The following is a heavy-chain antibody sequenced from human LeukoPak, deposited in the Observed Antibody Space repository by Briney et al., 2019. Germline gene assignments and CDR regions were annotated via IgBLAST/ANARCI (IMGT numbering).Heavy chain of an antibody. V-gene: IGHV3-23*01. J-gene: IGHJ4*02. D-gene: IGHD1-14*01. CDR3: AKHTGGILRSLDY. CDR1: RFTFISYS. Sequence: GGSLRLSCAASRFTFISYSMIWVRQAPGKGLEWVSGIFIHGDETYHAESVKGRFTTSRDNSKSTLYLQMNSLRADDTAVYYCAKHTGGILRSLDYWGQGILVTVSS. CDR2: IFIHGDET.